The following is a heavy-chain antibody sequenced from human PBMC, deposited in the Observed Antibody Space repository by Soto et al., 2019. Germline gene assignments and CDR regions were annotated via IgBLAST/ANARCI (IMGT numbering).Heavy chain of an antibody. D-gene: IGHD3-22*01. V-gene: IGHV4-34*01. CDR2: INHSGST. Sequence: PEKLPVTNAVYGGSLSGYYWRCIRQPPGKGLEWIGEINHSGSTNYNPSLKSRVTISVDTSKNQFSLKMSSVTAADTAVYYCARVYDSSGYYFRATYYYGMDVWCQGTTVT. J-gene: IGHJ6*02. CDR3: ARVYDSSGYYFRATYYYGMDV. CDR1: GGSLSGYY.